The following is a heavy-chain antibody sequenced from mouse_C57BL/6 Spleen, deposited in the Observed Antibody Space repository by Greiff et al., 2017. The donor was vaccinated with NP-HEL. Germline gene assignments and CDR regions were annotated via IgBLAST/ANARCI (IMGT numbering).Heavy chain of an antibody. CDR1: GFNIKDYY. V-gene: IGHV14-1*01. CDR3: TTDYSNYLYAMDY. D-gene: IGHD2-5*01. CDR2: IDPEDGDT. Sequence: VQLQQSGAELVRPGASVKLSCTASGFNIKDYYMHWVKQRPEQGLEWIGRIDPEDGDTEYAPKFQGKATMTADTSSNTAYLQLSSLTSEDTAVYYCTTDYSNYLYAMDYWGQGTSVTVSS. J-gene: IGHJ4*01.